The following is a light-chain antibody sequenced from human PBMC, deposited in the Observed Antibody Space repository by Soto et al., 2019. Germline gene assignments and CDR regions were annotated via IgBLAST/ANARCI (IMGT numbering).Light chain of an antibody. CDR3: CSYAGSYTGV. V-gene: IGLV2-11*01. CDR2: DVS. Sequence: QSVLTQPRSVSGSPGQSVTISCTGTSSDVGGCNYVSWYQQHPGKAPKLMIYDVSKRPSGVPDRFSGSKSGNTASLTISGLQAEDEADYYCCSYAGSYTGVFGTGTKVTL. CDR1: SSDVGGCNY. J-gene: IGLJ1*01.